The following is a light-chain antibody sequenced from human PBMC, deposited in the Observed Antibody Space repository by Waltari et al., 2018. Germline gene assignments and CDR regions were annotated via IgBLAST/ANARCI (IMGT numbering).Light chain of an antibody. CDR3: QHYVRLPAT. J-gene: IGKJ1*01. V-gene: IGKV3-20*01. CDR1: QSVRGS. Sequence: EIVLTQSPGTLSLSPGERATLSCRASQSVRGSLAWYQQKAGQAPRLLINGASSRATGIPDRCGGSGSGTDFSLTISRLEPEDVEVYYCQHYVRLPATFGQGTKVEI. CDR2: GAS.